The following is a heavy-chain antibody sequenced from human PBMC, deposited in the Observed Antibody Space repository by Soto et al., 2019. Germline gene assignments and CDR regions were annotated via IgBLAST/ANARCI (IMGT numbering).Heavy chain of an antibody. V-gene: IGHV3-23*01. CDR2: ISGRGGST. D-gene: IGHD1-20*01. J-gene: IGHJ4*02. CDR1: GLSCDRYA. Sequence: PGGSLRVYCPAAGLSCDRYAMYRVQQAPGKGLEWVSAISGRGGSTYYADSVKGRFTISRDNSKNTLFLQINSLRVEDTAMYFCAKDLGIAGTTSGSDCDHWAQGTQVTVSS. CDR3: AKDLGIAGTTSGSDCDH.